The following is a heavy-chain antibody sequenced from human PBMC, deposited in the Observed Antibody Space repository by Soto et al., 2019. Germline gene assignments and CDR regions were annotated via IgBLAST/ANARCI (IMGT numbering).Heavy chain of an antibody. J-gene: IGHJ6*02. CDR3: AREIGFWSGYAAHYYYYGMDV. CDR1: GGSISSSKW. Sequence: XTILSLPCAVSGGSISSSKWWSGFRQPPGKGLWWIGETYHSGSNNYNPSLKSRVTISVDKSKNQFSLKLSSVTEADTAVYYCAREIGFWSGYAAHYYYYGMDVWGQGTTVTVSS. V-gene: IGHV4-4*02. CDR2: TYHSGSN. D-gene: IGHD3-3*01.